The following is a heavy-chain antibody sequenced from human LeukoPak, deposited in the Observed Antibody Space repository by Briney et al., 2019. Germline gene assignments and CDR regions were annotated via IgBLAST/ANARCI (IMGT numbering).Heavy chain of an antibody. V-gene: IGHV4-38-2*01. CDR3: ARVWGYSYGYFDY. CDR2: IYHSGSD. CDR1: DYSISSGYY. Sequence: SETLSLTCAVSDYSISSGYYWGWIRQPPGKGLEWIGSIYHSGSDYYNPSLKSRVSISVGTSKNQFSLKLSSVTAADTAVYYCARVWGYSYGYFDYWGQGSLVTVSS. D-gene: IGHD5-12*01. J-gene: IGHJ4*02.